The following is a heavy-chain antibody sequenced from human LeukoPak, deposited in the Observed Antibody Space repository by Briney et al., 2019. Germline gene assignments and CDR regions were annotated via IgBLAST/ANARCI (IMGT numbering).Heavy chain of an antibody. J-gene: IGHJ3*02. CDR1: GGSMRSHY. CDR2: IYYSGST. V-gene: IGHV4-59*11. Sequence: SETLSLTCTVSGGSMRSHYWSWIRQSPGKGLAWIGHIYYSGSTNYNPSLKCRVTISADTSKNLFSLRLSSITAADTAIYYCARGNYDYWSGQHAFDIWGQGTMVTVSS. CDR3: ARGNYDYWSGQHAFDI. D-gene: IGHD3-3*01.